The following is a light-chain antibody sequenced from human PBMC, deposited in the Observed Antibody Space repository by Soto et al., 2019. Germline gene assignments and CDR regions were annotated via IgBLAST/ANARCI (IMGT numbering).Light chain of an antibody. CDR3: CSYSTSSTYV. V-gene: IGLV2-14*01. Sequence: QSVLTQPASASGSPGQSTTISCTGTSSDVGSYNEVCWYQQPPGRAPLLMSYEVRNRPAGVSNRFSGSESCTTASLTISGFQAEAEADYYCCSYSTSSTYVFGPGTKLTVL. CDR1: SSDVGSYNE. J-gene: IGLJ1*01. CDR2: EVR.